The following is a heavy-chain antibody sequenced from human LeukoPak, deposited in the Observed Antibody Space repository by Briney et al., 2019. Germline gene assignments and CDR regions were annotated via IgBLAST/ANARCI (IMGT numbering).Heavy chain of an antibody. V-gene: IGHV3-23*01. CDR2: ISGSGGTT. J-gene: IGHJ4*02. D-gene: IGHD2-2*01. CDR3: AKDRISCTTTSCPQGLDY. CDR1: GFSLSSYG. Sequence: PGGSLRLSCAASGFSLSSYGMTWVRQAPGKGLEWVSSISGSGGTTNYADSVKGRFTISRDHSTNSLYRPMNSLRAEDTAIYYCAKDRISCTTTSCPQGLDYGGQGTLVTVSS.